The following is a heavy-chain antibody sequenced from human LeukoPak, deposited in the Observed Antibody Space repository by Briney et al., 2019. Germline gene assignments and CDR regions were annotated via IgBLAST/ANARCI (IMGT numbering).Heavy chain of an antibody. CDR1: GYTFTSYD. CDR2: MNPNSGNT. J-gene: IGHJ6*02. D-gene: IGHD6-6*01. Sequence: ASVKVSCKASGYTFTSYDISWVRQATGQGLEWMGWMNPNSGNTGYAQKFQGRVTMTRNTSIGTAYMELSSLRSEDTAVYYCARSRDYYLYYGMDVWGQGTTVTVSS. V-gene: IGHV1-8*01. CDR3: ARSRDYYLYYGMDV.